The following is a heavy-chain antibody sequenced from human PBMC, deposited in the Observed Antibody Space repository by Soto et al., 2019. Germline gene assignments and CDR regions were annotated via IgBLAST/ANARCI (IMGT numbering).Heavy chain of an antibody. V-gene: IGHV6-1*01. J-gene: IGHJ6*02. CDR2: TYYRSKWYN. CDR3: ARVLVDTAMVIHGMDV. Sequence: QVQLQQSGPGLVKPSQTLSLTCAISGDSVSSNSAAWNWIRQSPSRGLEWLGRTYYRSKWYNDYAVSVKSRITINPDTSKNQFSLQLNSVTHEDTAVYYCARVLVDTAMVIHGMDVWGQGTTVTVSS. CDR1: GDSVSSNSAA. D-gene: IGHD5-18*01.